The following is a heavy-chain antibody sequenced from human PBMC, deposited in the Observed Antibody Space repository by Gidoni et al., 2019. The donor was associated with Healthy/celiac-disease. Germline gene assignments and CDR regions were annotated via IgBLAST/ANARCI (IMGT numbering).Heavy chain of an antibody. Sequence: QVQLVESGGGLVKPGGSLRIYCPASGLTCRDYYMSWIRQATGKGLEWVSYISSSGSTISYADSVKGRFSISRDNAKNSLYLQMNSLRAEDTAVYYCARDGTVPHYGMDVWGQGTTVTVSS. D-gene: IGHD1-1*01. CDR3: ARDGTVPHYGMDV. V-gene: IGHV3-11*01. CDR2: ISSSGSTI. CDR1: GLTCRDYY. J-gene: IGHJ6*02.